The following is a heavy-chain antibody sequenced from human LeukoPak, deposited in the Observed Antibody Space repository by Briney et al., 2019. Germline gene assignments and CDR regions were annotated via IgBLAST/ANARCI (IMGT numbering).Heavy chain of an antibody. Sequence: SETLSLTCTVSGGSISSNSYYWGWIRQPPGKGLEWIGRIYTSGSTNYNPSLKSRVTMSVDTSKNQFSLELSAVTAADTAVYYCARGGRGLANYYYYYMDVWGKGTTVTVSS. CDR2: IYTSGST. D-gene: IGHD6-19*01. CDR1: GGSISSNSYY. J-gene: IGHJ6*03. V-gene: IGHV4-39*07. CDR3: ARGGRGLANYYYYYMDV.